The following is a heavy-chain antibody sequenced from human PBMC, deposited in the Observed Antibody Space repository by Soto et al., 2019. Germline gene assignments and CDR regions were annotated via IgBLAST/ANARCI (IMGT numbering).Heavy chain of an antibody. CDR3: ARGENDGGYDYFDY. V-gene: IGHV4-34*01. J-gene: IGHJ4*02. D-gene: IGHD5-12*01. CDR2: INHSGST. Sequence: SETLSLTCAVYGGSFSGYYWSWIRQPPGKGLEWIGKINHSGSTNYNPSLKSRVTISVDTSKNQFSLKLSSVTAADTAVYYCARGENDGGYDYFDYWGQGTLVTVSS. CDR1: GGSFSGYY.